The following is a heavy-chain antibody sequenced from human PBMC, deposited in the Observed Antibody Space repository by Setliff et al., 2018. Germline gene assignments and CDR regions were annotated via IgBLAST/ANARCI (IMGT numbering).Heavy chain of an antibody. D-gene: IGHD4-4*01. CDR1: GGSISSGSYY. CDR2: IYTSGST. CDR3: ASYRQDVNY. J-gene: IGHJ4*02. Sequence: SETLSLTCTVSGGSISSGSYYWGWIRQPPGKGLEWIGSIYTSGSTNYNPSLKSRVTISVDTSKNQFSLKLSSVTAADTAVYYCASYRQDVNYWGQGTLVTVSS. V-gene: IGHV4-39*07.